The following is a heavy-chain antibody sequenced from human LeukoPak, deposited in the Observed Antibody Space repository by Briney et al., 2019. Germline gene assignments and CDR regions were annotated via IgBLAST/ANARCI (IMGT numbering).Heavy chain of an antibody. Sequence: SVKVSCKASGYTFTSYYMHWVRQAPGQGLEWMGIINPSGGSTSYAQKFQGRVTMTRDTSTSTVYMELSSLRSEDTAVYYCAREGRITIFGVVRHPDYWGQGTPVTVSS. CDR3: AREGRITIFGVVRHPDY. V-gene: IGHV1-46*03. J-gene: IGHJ4*02. CDR2: INPSGGST. CDR1: GYTFTSYY. D-gene: IGHD3-3*01.